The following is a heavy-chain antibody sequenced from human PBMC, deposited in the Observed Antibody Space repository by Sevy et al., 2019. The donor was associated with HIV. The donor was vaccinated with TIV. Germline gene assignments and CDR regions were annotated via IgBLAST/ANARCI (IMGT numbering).Heavy chain of an antibody. D-gene: IGHD1-7*01. CDR3: ARVDEAKTRAQDY. Sequence: GGSLRLSCAASGFTFSSYAMHWVRQAPGKGLEWVAVISYDGSNKYYADSVKGRFTISRDNSKNTLYLQMNSLRAEDTAVYYCARVDEAKTRAQDYWGQGTLVTVSS. V-gene: IGHV3-30*04. CDR2: ISYDGSNK. CDR1: GFTFSSYA. J-gene: IGHJ4*02.